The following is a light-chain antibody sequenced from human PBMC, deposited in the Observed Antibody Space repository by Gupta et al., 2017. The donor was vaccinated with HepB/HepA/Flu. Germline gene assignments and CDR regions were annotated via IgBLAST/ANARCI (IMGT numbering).Light chain of an antibody. CDR2: DVS. V-gene: IGLV2-14*03. Sequence: QSALTQPASVSGSTGQSITLSCTGTSSDVGGYNSVSWYQHHPGKAHKLMIYDVSNRPSGVSNRFSGSKSGNTASLTISGLQAEDEADYYCSSDTSSSTLVFGTGTKVTVL. CDR1: SSDVGGYNS. J-gene: IGLJ1*01. CDR3: SSDTSSSTLV.